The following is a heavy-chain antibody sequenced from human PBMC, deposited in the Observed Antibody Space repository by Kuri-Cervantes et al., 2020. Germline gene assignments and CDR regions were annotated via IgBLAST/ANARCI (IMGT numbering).Heavy chain of an antibody. D-gene: IGHD3-10*01. CDR3: AGGWFDWFDP. J-gene: IGHJ5*02. V-gene: IGHV1-46*01. CDR2: INPSGGST. CDR1: GYTFTSYY. Sequence: ASVKVSCKASGYTFTSYYMHWVRQAPGQGLEWMGIINPSGGSTSYAQKFQGRVTMTRDTSTSTAYMELSSLKAEDTAVYYCAGGWFDWFDPWGQGTLVTVSS.